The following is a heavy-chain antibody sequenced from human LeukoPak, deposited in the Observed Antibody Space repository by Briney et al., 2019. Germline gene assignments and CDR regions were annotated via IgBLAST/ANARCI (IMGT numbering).Heavy chain of an antibody. CDR1: GLTFSSYA. V-gene: IGHV3-23*01. D-gene: IGHD2-2*01. CDR3: AGGLSCSSTSCPSRYYFDY. CDR2: ISGSGGST. J-gene: IGHJ4*02. Sequence: GGSLRLSCAASGLTFSSYAMSWVRQAPGKGLEWVSAISGSGGSTYYADSVKGRFTISRDNSKNTLYLQMNSLRAEDTAVYYCAGGLSCSSTSCPSRYYFDYWGQGTLVTVSS.